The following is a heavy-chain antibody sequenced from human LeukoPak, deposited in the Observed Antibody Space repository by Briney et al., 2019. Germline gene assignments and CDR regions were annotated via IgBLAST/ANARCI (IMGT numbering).Heavy chain of an antibody. V-gene: IGHV1-69*05. CDR1: GYTFTSYG. Sequence: SVKVSCKASGYTFTSYGISWVRQAPGQGLEWMGRIIPIFGTANYAQKFQGRVTITTDESTSTAYMELSSLRSEDTAVYYCARVSIAAAFNWFDPWGQGTLVTVSS. J-gene: IGHJ5*02. D-gene: IGHD6-13*01. CDR2: IIPIFGTA. CDR3: ARVSIAAAFNWFDP.